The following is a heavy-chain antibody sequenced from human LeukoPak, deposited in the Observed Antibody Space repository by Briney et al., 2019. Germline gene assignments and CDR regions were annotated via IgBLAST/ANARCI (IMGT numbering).Heavy chain of an antibody. CDR1: GVSISSSTYY. CDR2: IYYSGIT. J-gene: IGHJ4*02. Sequence: SETLSLTCTVSGVSISSSTYYWGWIRQPPGKGLGWIGYIYYSGITNYNPSLKSRVTISLDTSKNQFSLKLSSVTAADTAVYYCARERTSGFDYWGQGTLVTVSS. D-gene: IGHD1-14*01. CDR3: ARERTSGFDY. V-gene: IGHV4-61*01.